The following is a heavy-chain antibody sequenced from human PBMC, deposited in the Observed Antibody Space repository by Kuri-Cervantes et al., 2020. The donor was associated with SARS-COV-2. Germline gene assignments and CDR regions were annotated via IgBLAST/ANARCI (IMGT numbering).Heavy chain of an antibody. V-gene: IGHV3-48*03. D-gene: IGHD4-17*01. Sequence: GSLRLSCAASGFTFSSYEMNWVRQAPGKGLEWVSYISSSGSTIYYADSVKGRFTISRDNAKNSLYLQMDSLRAEDTAVYYCARDSAWANGDNSYYFDYWGQGTLVTVSS. CDR1: GFTFSSYE. CDR3: ARDSAWANGDNSYYFDY. CDR2: ISSSGSTI. J-gene: IGHJ4*02.